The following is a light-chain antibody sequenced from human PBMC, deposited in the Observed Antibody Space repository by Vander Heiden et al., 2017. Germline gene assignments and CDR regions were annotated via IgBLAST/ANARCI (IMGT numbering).Light chain of an antibody. CDR1: ALPKQY. V-gene: IGLV3-25*03. CDR3: QSADSSGTSGV. CDR2: KDS. J-gene: IGLJ3*02. Sequence: SYELTQPPSVSVSPGQTARITCSGDALPKQYGCWYQQKPGQARVLVIYKDSERPSGIPERFSGSSSGTTVTLTISGVQAEDEADYYCQSADSSGTSGVFGGGTKLTVL.